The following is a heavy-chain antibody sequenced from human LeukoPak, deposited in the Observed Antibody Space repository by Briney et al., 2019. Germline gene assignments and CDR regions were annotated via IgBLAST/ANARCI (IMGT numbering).Heavy chain of an antibody. D-gene: IGHD3-10*01. CDR3: AKDWLIDY. Sequence: GGSLRLSCAASGFTFSSYAMNWVRQAPGKGLEWVSAISGGGSTYYADSVKGRFTISRDNSKNTLYLQMNWLRAEDTAVYVCAKDWLIDYWGQGTLVTVSS. CDR2: ISGGGST. V-gene: IGHV3-23*01. J-gene: IGHJ4*02. CDR1: GFTFSSYA.